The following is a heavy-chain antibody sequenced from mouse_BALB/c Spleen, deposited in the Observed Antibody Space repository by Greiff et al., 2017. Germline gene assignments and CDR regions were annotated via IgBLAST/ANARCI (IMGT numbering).Heavy chain of an antibody. V-gene: IGHV1-5*01. J-gene: IGHJ4*01. CDR2: IYPGNSDT. CDR1: GYSFTSYW. D-gene: IGHD1-1*01. Sequence: EVQLQQSGTVLARPGASVKMSCKASGYSFTSYWMHWVKQRPGQGLEWIGAIYPGNSDTSYNQKFKGKAKLTAVTSASTAYMELSSLTNEDSAVYYCTTYYGSSPSYAMGYWGQGTSVTVSS. CDR3: TTYYGSSPSYAMGY.